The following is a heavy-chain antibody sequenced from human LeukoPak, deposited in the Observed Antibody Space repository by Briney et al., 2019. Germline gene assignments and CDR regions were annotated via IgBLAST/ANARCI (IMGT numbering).Heavy chain of an antibody. J-gene: IGHJ4*02. D-gene: IGHD2-8*01. CDR2: ISRNGGAV. Sequence: GGSLRLSCAASGFTFNQHSMSWIRQAPGKGLEWLSYISRNGGAVHYADSVEGRFTISRDNAKTSLNLQMNGLRTDDTAVYFCARAPPLIGGFDSWGRGTLVTVSS. CDR3: ARAPPLIGGFDS. CDR1: GFTFNQHS. V-gene: IGHV3-11*01.